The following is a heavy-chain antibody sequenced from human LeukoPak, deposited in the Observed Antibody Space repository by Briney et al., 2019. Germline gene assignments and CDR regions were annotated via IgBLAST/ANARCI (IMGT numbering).Heavy chain of an antibody. D-gene: IGHD3-22*01. CDR3: ARWKAYYYDSSGSLMDY. Sequence: AGGSLRLSCAASGFTFSSYWMSWVRQAPGKGLEWVANIKQDGSEKYYVDSVKGRFTISRDNAKNSLYLQMNSLRAEDTAVYYCARWKAYYYDSSGSLMDYWGQGTLVTVSS. V-gene: IGHV3-7*01. CDR1: GFTFSSYW. J-gene: IGHJ4*02. CDR2: IKQDGSEK.